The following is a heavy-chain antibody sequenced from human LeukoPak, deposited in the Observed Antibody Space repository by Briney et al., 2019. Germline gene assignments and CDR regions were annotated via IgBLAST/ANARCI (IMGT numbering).Heavy chain of an antibody. CDR3: ARGDFWSGYPPDY. J-gene: IGHJ4*02. CDR1: GGSISSYY. V-gene: IGHV4-34*01. Sequence: SETLSLTCTVSGGSISSYYWSWIRQPPGKGLEWIGEINHSGSTNYNPSLKSRVTISVDTSKNQFSLKLSSVTAADTAVYYCARGDFWSGYPPDYWGQGTLVTVSS. CDR2: INHSGST. D-gene: IGHD3-3*01.